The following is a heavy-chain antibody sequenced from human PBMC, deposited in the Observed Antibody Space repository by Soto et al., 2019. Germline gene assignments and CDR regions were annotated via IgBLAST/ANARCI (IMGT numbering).Heavy chain of an antibody. CDR2: ISFNSNTI. CDR1: KFTFSLSN. V-gene: IGHV3-48*01. D-gene: IGHD1-1*01. J-gene: IGHJ4*02. CDR3: ARGVTNVDS. Sequence: EVQLVESGGGLIQPGGSLRLSCAASKFTFSLSNMNWVRQAPGKGLEWISYISFNSNTIVYADSVRGRFTISRDNAKNSLHLQMNSLRGEDTAVYYCARGVTNVDSWGQGTLVTVSS.